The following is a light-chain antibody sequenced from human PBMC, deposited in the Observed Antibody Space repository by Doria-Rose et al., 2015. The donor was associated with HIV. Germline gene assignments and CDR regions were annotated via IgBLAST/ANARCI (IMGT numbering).Light chain of an antibody. CDR2: DAS. CDR3: HQYGTSWT. CDR1: QSFSSTY. J-gene: IGKJ1*01. V-gene: IGKV3-20*01. Sequence: TQSPGTLSLSPGERATLSCRASQSFSSTYLAWNVQNPGQAPSLLIYDASTRATGIPDMFSASGSVTDFTLTITRLEPVDFALYYCHQYGTSWTFGQGTKVEI.